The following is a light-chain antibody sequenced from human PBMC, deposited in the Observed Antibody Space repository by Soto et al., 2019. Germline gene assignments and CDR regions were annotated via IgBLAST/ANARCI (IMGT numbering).Light chain of an antibody. V-gene: IGLV2-14*03. CDR2: DVS. CDR1: SSDVGGYNY. CDR3: SSYTRNNTRV. J-gene: IGLJ2*01. Sequence: QSALTQPASVSGSPGQSITISCTGTSSDVGGYNYVSWYQQHPGKAPKLMIYDVSDRPSGVSNRFSGSKSGNTASLTISGLQAEDEADYYCSSYTRNNTRVFGGGTKLTVL.